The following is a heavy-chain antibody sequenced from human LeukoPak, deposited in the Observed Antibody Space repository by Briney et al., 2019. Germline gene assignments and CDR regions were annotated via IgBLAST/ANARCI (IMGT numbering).Heavy chain of an antibody. D-gene: IGHD3-3*01. CDR1: GGSISSGSYY. CDR3: ARDRYYDFWSGYYND. V-gene: IGHV4-61*02. CDR2: IYTSGST. Sequence: PSETLSLTCTVSGGSISSGSYYWSWIRQPAGKGLEWIGRIYTSGSTNYNPSLKSRVTISVDTSKNQFSLKLSSVTAADTAVYYCARDRYYDFWSGYYNDWGQGTLVTVSS. J-gene: IGHJ4*02.